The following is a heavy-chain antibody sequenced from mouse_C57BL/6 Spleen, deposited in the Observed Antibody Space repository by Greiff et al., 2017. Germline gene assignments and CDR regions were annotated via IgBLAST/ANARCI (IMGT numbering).Heavy chain of an antibody. Sequence: QVQLQQSGAGLVKPGASVKISCKASGYAFSSYWMNWVKQRPGKGLEWIGQIYPGDGDTNYNGKFKGKATLTADKSSSTAYMQLSSLTSEDSAVYFCAREDYGNWYFDVWGTGTTVTVSS. CDR2: IYPGDGDT. D-gene: IGHD2-1*01. J-gene: IGHJ1*03. CDR3: AREDYGNWYFDV. CDR1: GYAFSSYW. V-gene: IGHV1-80*01.